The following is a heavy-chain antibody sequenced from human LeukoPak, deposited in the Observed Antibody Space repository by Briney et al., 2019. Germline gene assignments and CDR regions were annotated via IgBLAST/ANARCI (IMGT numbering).Heavy chain of an antibody. CDR3: TKGTIWLPFDY. D-gene: IGHD5-18*01. Sequence: PGGSLRLSCEASGFTFSAYAMTWVRHAPGKGLEWVSSIGSDNKPHYSDSVKGRFTISRDNSKNTLYLQMNSLRAEDTAVYYCTKGTIWLPFDYWGQGTLVTVSS. V-gene: IGHV3-23*05. CDR2: IGSDNKP. CDR1: GFTFSAYA. J-gene: IGHJ4*02.